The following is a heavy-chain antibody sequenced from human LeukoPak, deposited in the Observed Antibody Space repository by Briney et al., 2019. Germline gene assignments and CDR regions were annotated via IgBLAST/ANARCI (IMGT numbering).Heavy chain of an antibody. CDR2: IHYSGST. V-gene: IGHV4-59*01. J-gene: IGHJ4*02. CDR3: ARDRCSGGNCYSDY. D-gene: IGHD2-15*01. Sequence: KSSETLSLTCTVSGGSISSYYWNWIRQPPGKGLEWIGYIHYSGSTNYNPSLKSRVTISVDTSKNQFSLRLSSVTAADTAVYYCARDRCSGGNCYSDYWGQGTLATVSS. CDR1: GGSISSYY.